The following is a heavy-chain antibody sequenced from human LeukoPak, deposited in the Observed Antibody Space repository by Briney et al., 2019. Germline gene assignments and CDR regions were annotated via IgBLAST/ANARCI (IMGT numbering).Heavy chain of an antibody. J-gene: IGHJ3*02. CDR3: AGGDCSGGSCYGRFAFDI. Sequence: GGSLRLSCAASGFIFSSYWMSWVRQAPGKGLEWVANIKQDGSEKDYVDSVKGRSIISRDKDKNSLYLQMNSLRAEDTAVYYCAGGDCSGGSCYGRFAFDIWGQGTMVTVSS. D-gene: IGHD2-15*01. V-gene: IGHV3-7*01. CDR2: IKQDGSEK. CDR1: GFIFSSYW.